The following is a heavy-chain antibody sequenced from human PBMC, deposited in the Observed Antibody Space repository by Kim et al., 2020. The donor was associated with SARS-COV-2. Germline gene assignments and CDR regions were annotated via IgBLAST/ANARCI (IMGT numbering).Heavy chain of an antibody. D-gene: IGHD4-17*01. J-gene: IGHJ3*02. CDR3: ARRADYGRRGGAFDI. Sequence: GGSLRLSCAASGFTFSSYSMNWVRQAPGKGLEWVSSISSSSSYIYYADSVKGRFTISRDNAKNSLYLQMNSLRAEDTAVYYCARRADYGRRGGAFDIWGQGTMVTVSS. V-gene: IGHV3-21*01. CDR1: GFTFSSYS. CDR2: ISSSSSYI.